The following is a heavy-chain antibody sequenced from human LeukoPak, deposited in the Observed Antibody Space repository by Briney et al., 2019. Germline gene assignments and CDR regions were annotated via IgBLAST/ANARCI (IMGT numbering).Heavy chain of an antibody. CDR3: ARVLGGLDYFDY. CDR2: IYYSGST. V-gene: IGHV4-39*07. D-gene: IGHD3-16*01. CDR1: GGSISSSSYY. Sequence: PSETLSLTCTVSGGSISSSSYYWGWIRQPPGKGLEWIGSIYYSGSTYYNPSLKSRVTISVDTSKNQFSLKLSSVTAADTAVYYCARVLGGLDYFDYWGQGTLVTVSS. J-gene: IGHJ4*02.